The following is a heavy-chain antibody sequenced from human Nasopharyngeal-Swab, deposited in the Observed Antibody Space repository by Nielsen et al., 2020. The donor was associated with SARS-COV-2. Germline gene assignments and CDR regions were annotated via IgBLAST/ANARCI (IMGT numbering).Heavy chain of an antibody. V-gene: IGHV4-39*01. CDR3: ATRDYYGSGTMGIPFDY. D-gene: IGHD3-10*01. J-gene: IGHJ4*02. CDR2: IYYSGST. Sequence: WIRQPPGKGLEWIGSIYYSGSTYYNPSLKSRFTISVDTSKNQFSLKLSSVTAADTAVYYCATRDYYGSGTMGIPFDYWGQGTLVTVSS.